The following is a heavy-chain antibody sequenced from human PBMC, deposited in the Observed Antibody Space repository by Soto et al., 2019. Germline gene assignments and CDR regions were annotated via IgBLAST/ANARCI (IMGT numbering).Heavy chain of an antibody. Sequence: XVCLRLSCAASGFSFSSYGMHWVRQAPGKGLEWVAVIWYDGSNKYYADSVKGRFTISRDNSKNTLYLQMNSLRAEDTAVYYCASSTVTMVRGVIPYYYGMDVWGQGTTVTVSS. D-gene: IGHD3-10*01. V-gene: IGHV3-33*01. CDR1: GFSFSSYG. CDR2: IWYDGSNK. CDR3: ASSTVTMVRGVIPYYYGMDV. J-gene: IGHJ6*02.